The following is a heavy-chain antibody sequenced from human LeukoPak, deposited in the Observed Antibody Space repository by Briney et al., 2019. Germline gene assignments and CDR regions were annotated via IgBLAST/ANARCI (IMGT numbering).Heavy chain of an antibody. CDR2: IYYSGST. J-gene: IGHJ3*02. CDR1: GGSISSSSYY. D-gene: IGHD3-22*01. CDR3: ARDQYYYDRSGYYVFDI. V-gene: IGHV4-39*07. Sequence: PSETLSLTCTVSGGSISSSSYYWGWIRQPPGKGLEWIGSIYYSGSTYYNPSLKSRVTISVDTSKNQFSLKLSSVTAADTAVYYCARDQYYYDRSGYYVFDIWGQGTMVTVSS.